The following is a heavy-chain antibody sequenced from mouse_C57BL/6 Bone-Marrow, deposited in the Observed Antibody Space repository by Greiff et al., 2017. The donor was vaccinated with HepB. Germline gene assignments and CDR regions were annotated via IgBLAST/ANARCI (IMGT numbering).Heavy chain of an antibody. CDR2: IRSKSSNYAT. CDR3: VRDSLGRFYGYFDV. Sequence: GGGLVQPKGSLTLSCAASGFTFNTYAMHWVRQAPGKGLEWVARIRSKSSNYATYYADSVKDRFTISRDDSQSMLYLQMNNLKTEDTAMYYCVRDSLGRFYGYFDVWGTGTTVTVSS. CDR1: GFTFNTYA. J-gene: IGHJ1*03. D-gene: IGHD1-1*01. V-gene: IGHV10-3*01.